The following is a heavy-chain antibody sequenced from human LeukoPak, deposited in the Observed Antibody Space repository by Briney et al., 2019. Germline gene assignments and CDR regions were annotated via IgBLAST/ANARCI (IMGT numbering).Heavy chain of an antibody. J-gene: IGHJ4*02. CDR1: GFTFSSYA. CDR2: ISGSGGST. Sequence: GGSLRLSCAASGFTFSSYAMSWVRQAPGKGLEWVSAISGSGGSTYYADSVKGRFTISRDNSKNTLYLQMNSLRAEDTAVYYCAKGLGYYYGSGSYSTDYFDYWGQGTLVTVSS. V-gene: IGHV3-23*01. D-gene: IGHD3-10*01. CDR3: AKGLGYYYGSGSYSTDYFDY.